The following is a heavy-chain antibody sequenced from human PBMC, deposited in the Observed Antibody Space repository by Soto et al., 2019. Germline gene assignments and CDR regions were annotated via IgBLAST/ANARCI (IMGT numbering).Heavy chain of an antibody. CDR3: ARVLYDSSGYYYDY. J-gene: IGHJ4*02. Sequence: GGSLRLSCAASGFTLSSYGMHWVRQAPGKGLEWVAVIWYDGSNKYYADSVKGRFTISRDNSKNTLYLQMNSLRAEDTAVYYCARVLYDSSGYYYDYWGQGTLVTVSS. CDR2: IWYDGSNK. D-gene: IGHD3-22*01. CDR1: GFTLSSYG. V-gene: IGHV3-33*01.